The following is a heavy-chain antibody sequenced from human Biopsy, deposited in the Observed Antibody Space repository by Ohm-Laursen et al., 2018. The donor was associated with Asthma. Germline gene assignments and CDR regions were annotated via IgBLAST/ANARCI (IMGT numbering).Heavy chain of an antibody. CDR3: AREGVAGTHIED. Sequence: SLRLSCSASRFTYEMHWVRQAPGKGLEWVAVISYDGSSIYYADSVKGRFTISRDNSKNTLSLQMNSPTAEDTAVNYCAREGVAGTHIEDWGQGTLVTVTS. D-gene: IGHD6-19*01. CDR2: ISYDGSSI. V-gene: IGHV3-30-3*01. CDR1: RFTYE. J-gene: IGHJ4*02.